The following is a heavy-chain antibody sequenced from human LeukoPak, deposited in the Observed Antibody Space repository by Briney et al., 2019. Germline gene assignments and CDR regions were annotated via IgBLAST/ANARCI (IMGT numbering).Heavy chain of an antibody. Sequence: SETLSLTCAVYGGSFSGYYWSWIRQPPGKGLEWIGEINHSGSTNYNPSLKSRVTISVDTSKNQFSLKLSSVTAADTAVYYCARGPWWWELFYWGQGTLVTASS. CDR3: ARGPWWWELFY. J-gene: IGHJ4*02. CDR1: GGSFSGYY. CDR2: INHSGST. D-gene: IGHD1-26*01. V-gene: IGHV4-34*01.